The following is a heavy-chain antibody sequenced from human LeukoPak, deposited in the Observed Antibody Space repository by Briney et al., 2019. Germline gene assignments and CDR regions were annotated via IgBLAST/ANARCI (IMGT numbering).Heavy chain of an antibody. CDR1: GFTFSSYA. D-gene: IGHD3-22*01. CDR2: ISGSGGST. CDR3: AKDSSYYDSSSYSHY. V-gene: IGHV3-23*01. Sequence: GGSLRLSCAASGFTFSSYAMSWVRQAPGKGLEWVSAISGSGGSTYYADSVKGRFTISRDNSKNTLYLQMNSLRAEDTAVYYCAKDSSYYDSSSYSHYWGQGTLVTVSS. J-gene: IGHJ4*02.